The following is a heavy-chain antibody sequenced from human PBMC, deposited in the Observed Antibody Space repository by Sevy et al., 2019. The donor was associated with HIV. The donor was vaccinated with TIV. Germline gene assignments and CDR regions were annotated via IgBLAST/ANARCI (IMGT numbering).Heavy chain of an antibody. CDR2: IYYSGST. CDR1: GGSISSYY. V-gene: IGHV4-59*01. CDR3: ARDTGRDDYGDYDPMGYYYYGMDV. D-gene: IGHD4-17*01. J-gene: IGHJ6*02. Sequence: SETLSLTCTVSGGSISSYYWSWIRQPPGKGLEWIGYIYYSGSTNYNPSLKSPVTISVDTSKNQFSLKLGSVTAADTAVYYCARDTGRDDYGDYDPMGYYYYGMDVWGQGTTVTVSS.